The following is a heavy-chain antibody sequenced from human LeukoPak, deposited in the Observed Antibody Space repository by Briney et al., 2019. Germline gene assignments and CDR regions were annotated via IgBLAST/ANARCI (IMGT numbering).Heavy chain of an antibody. CDR2: IWYDGSNK. Sequence: GGSLRLSCAASGFTFSSYGMHWVRQAPGKGLEWVAVIWYDGSNKYYADSVKGRFTISRDNSKNALYLQMNSLRAEDTAVYYCARASLGYCSSTSCPLFDYWGQGTLVTVSS. CDR1: GFTFSSYG. J-gene: IGHJ4*02. CDR3: ARASLGYCSSTSCPLFDY. V-gene: IGHV3-33*01. D-gene: IGHD2-2*01.